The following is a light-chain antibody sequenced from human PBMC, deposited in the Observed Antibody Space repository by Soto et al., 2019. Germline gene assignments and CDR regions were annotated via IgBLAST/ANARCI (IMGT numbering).Light chain of an antibody. CDR2: DAS. CDR3: QQYSNWPPIT. V-gene: IGKV3D-15*01. J-gene: IGKJ5*01. CDR1: QSVASAY. Sequence: IVLTQPAGILSLSPVERASLSCSPLQSVASAYLVWYQQKPGQAPRLLIYDASTRATDIPARFSGSGYGTEFTLTISGLQSEDFAIYYCQQYSNWPPITFGQGTRLEIK.